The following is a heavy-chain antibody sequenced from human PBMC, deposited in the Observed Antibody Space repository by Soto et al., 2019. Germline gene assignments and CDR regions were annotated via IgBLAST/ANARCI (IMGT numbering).Heavy chain of an antibody. D-gene: IGHD3-10*01. CDR2: IKHDGSEK. J-gene: IGHJ4*02. CDR1: GFTFSSYW. Sequence: EVQLVESGGGLVQPGGSLRLSCAASGFTFSSYWVTWVRQAPGKGLECVANIKHDGSEKYYVDSVKGRFTISRDNAKNSLDLQMNSPRAEDTAVYYCARDRGGGFDNWGQGTLVTVSS. CDR3: ARDRGGGFDN. V-gene: IGHV3-7*04.